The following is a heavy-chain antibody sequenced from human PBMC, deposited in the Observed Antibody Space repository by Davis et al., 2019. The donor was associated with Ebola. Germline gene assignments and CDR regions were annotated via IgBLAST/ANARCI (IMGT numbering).Heavy chain of an antibody. CDR3: ARAVNFVVVAAATHLDY. V-gene: IGHV3-21*01. CDR2: ISSSSSYI. J-gene: IGHJ4*02. CDR1: GFTFRSYS. D-gene: IGHD2-2*01. Sequence: GESLKISCAASGFTFRSYSMNWVRQAPGKGLEWVSSISSSSSYIYYADSVKGRFTISRDNAKNSLYLQMNSLRAEDTAVYYCARAVNFVVVAAATHLDYWGQGILVTVSS.